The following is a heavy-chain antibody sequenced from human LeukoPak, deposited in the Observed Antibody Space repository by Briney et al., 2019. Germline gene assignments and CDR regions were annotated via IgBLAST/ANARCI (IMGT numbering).Heavy chain of an antibody. CDR2: ISGDGGST. CDR3: AKEGTYYDFWSGYHPYYFDY. J-gene: IGHJ4*02. D-gene: IGHD3-3*01. CDR1: GFTFDDYA. Sequence: GGSLRLSCAASGFTFDDYAMHWVRQAPGKGLEWVSLISGDGGSTYYADSAKGRFTISRDNSKNSLYLQMNSLRTEDTALYYCAKEGTYYDFWSGYHPYYFDYWGQGTLVTVSS. V-gene: IGHV3-43*02.